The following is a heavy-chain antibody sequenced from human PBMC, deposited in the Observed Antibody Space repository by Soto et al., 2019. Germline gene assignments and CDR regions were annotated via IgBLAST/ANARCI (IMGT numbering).Heavy chain of an antibody. CDR1: RYTFTSHG. CDR3: ARLLTEGATFREDAFDL. J-gene: IGHJ3*01. D-gene: IGHD1-26*01. CDR2: ISTFNGKT. V-gene: IGHV1-18*01. Sequence: QVQLVQSGGDVKTPGASVKVSCTSSRYTFTSHGIAWVRQAPGQGLEWMGWISTFNGKTDYAQKFRGRVTMTADTLTSTVHMELRSLRSDDTAVYYCARLLTEGATFREDAFDLWGQGTKVTVSS.